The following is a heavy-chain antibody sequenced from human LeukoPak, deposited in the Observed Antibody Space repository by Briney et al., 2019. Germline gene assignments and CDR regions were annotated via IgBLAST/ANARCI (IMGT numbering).Heavy chain of an antibody. CDR1: GITLSSYL. Sequence: GGSLRLSCAASGITLSSYLVHLVRQVAGKGPVLVSRINSDGSSTTYADYVKGRFTISRDNAKNTLYLQMNSLRAEDTAVYYCARDKYGGNSNAFDIWGQGTLVTVSS. J-gene: IGHJ3*02. CDR2: INSDGSST. D-gene: IGHD4-23*01. V-gene: IGHV3-74*01. CDR3: ARDKYGGNSNAFDI.